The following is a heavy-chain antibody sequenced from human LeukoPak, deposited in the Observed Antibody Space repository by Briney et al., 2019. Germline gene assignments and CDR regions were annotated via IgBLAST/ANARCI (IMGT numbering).Heavy chain of an antibody. J-gene: IGHJ4*02. CDR1: GGSISSYY. V-gene: IGHV4-59*08. D-gene: IGHD4-17*01. CDR2: IYYSGST. Sequence: SETLSLTCTVSGGSISSYYWSWIRQPPGKGLEWIGYIYYSGSTNYNPSLKSRVTISVDTSKNQFSLKLSSVTAADTAVYYCASNYGDGLFDYWGQGTLVTVSS. CDR3: ASNYGDGLFDY.